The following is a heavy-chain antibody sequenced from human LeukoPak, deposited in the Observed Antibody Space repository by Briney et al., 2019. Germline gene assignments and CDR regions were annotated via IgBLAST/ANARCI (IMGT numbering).Heavy chain of an antibody. J-gene: IGHJ4*02. CDR1: GFTFSSYS. Sequence: GGSLRLSCAASGFTFSSYSMNWVRQAPGKGLEWVSYISSSSSTIYYADSVKGRFTISRDNAKNSLYLQMNSLRAEDTAVYYCAREYCSSNSCYGRGFDYWGQGTLVTVSS. CDR3: AREYCSSNSCYGRGFDY. V-gene: IGHV3-48*04. D-gene: IGHD2-2*01. CDR2: ISSSSSTI.